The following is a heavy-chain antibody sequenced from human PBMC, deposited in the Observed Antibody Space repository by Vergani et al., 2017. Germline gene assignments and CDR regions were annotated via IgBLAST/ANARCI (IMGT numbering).Heavy chain of an antibody. Sequence: QVQLVESGGGVVQPGRSLRLSCAASGFTFSSYAMHWVRQAPGKGLEWVAVISYDGSNKYYADSVKGRFTISRDNSKNTLYLQMNSLRAEDTAVYYCARVPINDFLFDYWGQGTLVTVSS. CDR3: ARVPINDFLFDY. V-gene: IGHV3-30*14. CDR1: GFTFSSYA. J-gene: IGHJ4*02. CDR2: ISYDGSNK. D-gene: IGHD2-2*01.